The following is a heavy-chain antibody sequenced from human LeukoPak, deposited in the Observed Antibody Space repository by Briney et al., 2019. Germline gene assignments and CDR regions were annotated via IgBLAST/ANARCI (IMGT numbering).Heavy chain of an antibody. Sequence: SETLSLTCTVSGGSISSYYWSWIRQPPGKGLEWIGYIYYSGSTNYNPSLKSRVTISVDTSKNQFSLKLSSVTAADTAVYYCAGMTTVTTGVFDYWGQGTLVTVSS. J-gene: IGHJ4*02. CDR1: GGSISSYY. D-gene: IGHD4-17*01. CDR2: IYYSGST. CDR3: AGMTTVTTGVFDY. V-gene: IGHV4-59*01.